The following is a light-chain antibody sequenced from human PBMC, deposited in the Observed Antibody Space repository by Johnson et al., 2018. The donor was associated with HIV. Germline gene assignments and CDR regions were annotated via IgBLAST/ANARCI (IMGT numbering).Light chain of an antibody. CDR1: SSNIGNNY. V-gene: IGLV1-51*02. Sequence: QSVLTQPPSVSAAPGQKVTISCSGSSSNIGNNYVSWYQQLPGTAPKLLIYENNKRPSGIPDRFYGSKSGTSATLDITGLQTGDEADYYCGTWDSSLSAGGVFGTGTKVTVL. CDR3: GTWDSSLSAGGV. CDR2: ENN. J-gene: IGLJ1*01.